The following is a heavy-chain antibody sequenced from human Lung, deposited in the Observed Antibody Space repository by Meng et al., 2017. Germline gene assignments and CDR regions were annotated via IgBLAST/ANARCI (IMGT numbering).Heavy chain of an antibody. J-gene: IGHJ4*02. CDR2: INHSGST. V-gene: IGHV4-34*01. CDR3: ARGPTTMAHDFDY. CDR1: GGSFSDYY. D-gene: IGHD4-11*01. Sequence: QVALQQWGAGLLKPSETLSLTCVVSGGSFSDYYWSWIRQPPGKGLEWIGEINHSGSTNYNPPLESRATISVDTSQNNLSLKLSSVTAADSAVYYCARGPTTMAHDFDYWGQGTLVTVSS.